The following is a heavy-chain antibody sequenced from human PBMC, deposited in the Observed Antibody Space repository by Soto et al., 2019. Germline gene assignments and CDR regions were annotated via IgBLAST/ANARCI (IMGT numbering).Heavy chain of an antibody. CDR1: GGSISSGGYY. CDR3: ARVGGVPAAIPWFDP. J-gene: IGHJ5*02. CDR2: IYYSGST. V-gene: IGHV4-31*03. Sequence: SETLSLTCTVSGGSISSGGYYWSWIRQHPGKGLEWFGYIYYSGSTYYNSSLKSRVTISVDTSKNLFSLKLSSGTAADTAVYYCARVGGVPAAIPWFDPWGQGTLVTVSS. D-gene: IGHD2-2*02.